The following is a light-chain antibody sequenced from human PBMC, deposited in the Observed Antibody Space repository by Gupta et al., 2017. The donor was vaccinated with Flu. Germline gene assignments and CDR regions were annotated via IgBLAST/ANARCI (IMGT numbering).Light chain of an antibody. CDR1: QDVSSY. CDR2: DAS. Sequence: PSSLSSSAGERVTISCKASQDVSSYLAWYQQKPGQAPRLLIYDASNMATAIPARFSGSGSGTDFTFTISSLEPEDIAVYYCQQRSTRPWTFGQGTKVEIK. CDR3: QQRSTRPWT. V-gene: IGKV3-11*01. J-gene: IGKJ1*01.